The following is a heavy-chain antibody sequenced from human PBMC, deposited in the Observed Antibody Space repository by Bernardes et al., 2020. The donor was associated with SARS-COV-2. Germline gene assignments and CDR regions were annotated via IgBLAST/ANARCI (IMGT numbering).Heavy chain of an antibody. CDR2: INPNSGDP. CDR3: ARGSGVITFGGVMSVGPAYGLDV. D-gene: IGHD3-16*01. CDR1: GYTFTGYY. Sequence: ASVKVSCKASGYTFTGYYIYWVRQAPGQGLEWMGWINPNSGDPDYAQKFQDRVTMTRDTSIATAYMELSRLRSDDPAVYYCARGSGVITFGGVMSVGPAYGLDVWGQGTTVTVSS. J-gene: IGHJ6*02. V-gene: IGHV1-2*02.